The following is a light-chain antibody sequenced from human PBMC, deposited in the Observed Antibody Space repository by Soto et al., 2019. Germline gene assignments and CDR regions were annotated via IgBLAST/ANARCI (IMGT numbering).Light chain of an antibody. J-gene: IGLJ1*01. V-gene: IGLV2-8*01. Sequence: QSVLTPPPSASGSPGQSVTISCTGTSSDVGGYKFVSWYQQHPGKAPKLIIYEVSQRPSGVPDRFSASKSGDTASLTVSGLRAEDEADYYCSSYAGSNMGVFGSGTKVTVL. CDR3: SSYAGSNMGV. CDR1: SSDVGGYKF. CDR2: EVS.